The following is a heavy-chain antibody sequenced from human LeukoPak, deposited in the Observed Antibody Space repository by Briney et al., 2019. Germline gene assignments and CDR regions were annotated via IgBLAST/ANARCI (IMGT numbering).Heavy chain of an antibody. CDR3: ARLTTYYDFWSGYGVFDY. D-gene: IGHD3-3*01. Sequence: SETLSLTCTVSGGSISSGEYYWSWIRQPPGKGLEWIGYIYHSGSTYYNPSLKSRVTISVDTSKNQFSLELSSVTAADTAVYYCARLTTYYDFWSGYGVFDYWGQGTLVTVSS. CDR1: GGSISSGEYY. V-gene: IGHV4-30-4*01. J-gene: IGHJ4*02. CDR2: IYHSGST.